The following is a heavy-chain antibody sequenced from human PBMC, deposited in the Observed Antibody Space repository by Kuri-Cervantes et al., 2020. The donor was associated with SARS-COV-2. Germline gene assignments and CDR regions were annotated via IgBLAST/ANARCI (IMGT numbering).Heavy chain of an antibody. Sequence: GGSLRLSCAASGFTFSSFLMHWVRQAPGEGLVWVSHIDSDGTGTRYADSVKYRFTISRDNSKNTLSLQMNSLRAEDTAVYSCANPYYCDSSGYCCHAFDNWGQGTMVTVSS. CDR1: GFTFSSFL. CDR3: ANPYYCDSSGYCCHAFDN. V-gene: IGHV3-74*01. D-gene: IGHD3-22*01. CDR2: IDSDGTGT. J-gene: IGHJ3*02.